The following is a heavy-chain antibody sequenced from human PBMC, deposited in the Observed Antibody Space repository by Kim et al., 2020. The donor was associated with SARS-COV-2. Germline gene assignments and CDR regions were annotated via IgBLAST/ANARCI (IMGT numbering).Heavy chain of an antibody. D-gene: IGHD2-15*01. V-gene: IGHV4-34*01. CDR3: ARYPPQGRDNDAFDI. Sequence: SETLSLTCAVYGGSFSGYYWSWIRQPPGKGLEWIGEINHSGSTNYNPSLKSRVTISVDTSKNQFSLKLSSVTAADTAVYYCARYPPQGRDNDAFDIWGQGTMVTVSS. CDR1: GGSFSGYY. J-gene: IGHJ3*02. CDR2: INHSGST.